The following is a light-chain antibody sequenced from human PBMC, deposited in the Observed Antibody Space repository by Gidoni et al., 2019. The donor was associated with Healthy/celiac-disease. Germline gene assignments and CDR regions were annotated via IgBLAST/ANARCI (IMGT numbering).Light chain of an antibody. CDR3: RQRSNWPPLT. Sequence: ELVLTQSRATLSLSPGERATLSCRASQSVSSYLAWYQQKPGQAPRLLIYDASNRATGIPARFSGSGSGTDFALTIGSLEPEEFAVYTCRQRSNWPPLTFGGGTRVKIK. CDR2: DAS. V-gene: IGKV3-11*01. CDR1: QSVSSY. J-gene: IGKJ4*01.